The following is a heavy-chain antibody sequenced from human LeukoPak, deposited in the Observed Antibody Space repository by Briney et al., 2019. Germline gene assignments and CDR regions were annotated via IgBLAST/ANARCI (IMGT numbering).Heavy chain of an antibody. J-gene: IGHJ6*02. V-gene: IGHV1-46*01. Sequence: GASVKVSCKASGYAFTTYYMNWVRQAPGLGLEWMGIINPSGGDTSYAQKFQGRVTMTMDTSTGTVYMDLSSLTSADTAVYYCASPVVPAAVTPYYTYYGMDVWGQGTTVTVSS. CDR1: GYAFTTYY. D-gene: IGHD2-2*01. CDR3: ASPVVPAAVTPYYTYYGMDV. CDR2: INPSGGDT.